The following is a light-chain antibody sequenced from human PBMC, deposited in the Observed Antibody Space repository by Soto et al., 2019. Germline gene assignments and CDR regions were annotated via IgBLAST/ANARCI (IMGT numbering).Light chain of an antibody. CDR3: AAWDDSLNGRV. V-gene: IGLV1-44*01. CDR2: NNN. CDR1: SSNIGTDT. Sequence: QSVLTQPRSASGTPGQRVTISCSGSSSNIGTDTVNWYQQLPGTAPKLLISNNNRRPSGVPDRFSGSKSGTSASLAISGLQSEDEADYYCAAWDDSLNGRVFGGGTKLTVL. J-gene: IGLJ2*01.